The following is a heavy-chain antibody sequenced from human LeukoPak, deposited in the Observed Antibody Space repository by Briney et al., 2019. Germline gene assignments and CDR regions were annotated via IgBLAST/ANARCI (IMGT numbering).Heavy chain of an antibody. V-gene: IGHV3-23*01. CDR2: ISGSGGST. J-gene: IGHJ6*03. D-gene: IGHD6-13*01. CDR1: GFTFSSYG. Sequence: GGSLRLSCAASGFTFSSYGMSWVRQAPGKGLEWVSAISGSGGSTYYADSVKGRFTISRDNSKNTLYLQMNSLRAEDTAVYYCAKWGSSWYPGYYYYYYMDVWGKGTTVTISS. CDR3: AKWGSSWYPGYYYYYYMDV.